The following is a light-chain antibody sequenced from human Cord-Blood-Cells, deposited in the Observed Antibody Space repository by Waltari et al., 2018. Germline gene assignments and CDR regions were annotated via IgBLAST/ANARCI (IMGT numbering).Light chain of an antibody. Sequence: EIVLTQSPATLSLSPVERATLSCRASQSVSSYLAWYQQKPDQAPRLLIYDASNRATGIPARFSGSGSGTDFTLTISSLEPEDFAVYYCQQRSNWPWTFGQGTKVEIK. CDR3: QQRSNWPWT. CDR2: DAS. J-gene: IGKJ1*01. V-gene: IGKV3-11*01. CDR1: QSVSSY.